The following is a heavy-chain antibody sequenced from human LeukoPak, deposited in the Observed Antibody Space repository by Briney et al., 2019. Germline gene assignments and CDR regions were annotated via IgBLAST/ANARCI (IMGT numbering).Heavy chain of an antibody. CDR3: ARGDIVVVPAAISPYYYYYGMDV. V-gene: IGHV1-3*01. Sequence: ASVKVSCKATGGTFSSYAMHWVRQAPGQRLEWMGWINAGNGNTKYSQKFQGRVTITRDTSASTAYMELSSLRSEDTAVYYCARGDIVVVPAAISPYYYYYGMDVWGQGTTVTVSS. D-gene: IGHD2-2*02. CDR2: INAGNGNT. J-gene: IGHJ6*02. CDR1: GGTFSSYA.